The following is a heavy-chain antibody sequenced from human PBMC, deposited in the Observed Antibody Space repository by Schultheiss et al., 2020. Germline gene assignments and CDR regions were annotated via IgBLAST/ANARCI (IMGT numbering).Heavy chain of an antibody. Sequence: SQPLSLTCAVYGGSFSDYYWSWIRQPPGKGLEWIGEINHSGSTNYNPSLKSRVTISVDTSKNQFSLKLSSVTAADTAVYYCARATLVVPAATWFDPWGQGTLVTVSS. CDR2: INHSGST. CDR1: GGSFSDYY. V-gene: IGHV4-34*01. CDR3: ARATLVVPAATWFDP. D-gene: IGHD2-2*01. J-gene: IGHJ5*02.